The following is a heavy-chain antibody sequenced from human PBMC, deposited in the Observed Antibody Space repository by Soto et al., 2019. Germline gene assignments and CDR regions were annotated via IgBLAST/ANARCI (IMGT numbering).Heavy chain of an antibody. J-gene: IGHJ6*02. CDR3: ARADRMAAPMDSAMDV. V-gene: IGHV1-8*01. D-gene: IGHD6-19*01. CDR2: LNPTNGDT. Sequence: QVQLVQSGAEVKKPGASVKVSCQASGYTFTSYDISWVRQAAGQGLEWMGWLNPTNGDTDYAQKFQVRVTMTRNTSMNTASMELRSLRTDDTAVFSCARADRMAAPMDSAMDVWGQGPTVTVSS. CDR1: GYTFTSYD.